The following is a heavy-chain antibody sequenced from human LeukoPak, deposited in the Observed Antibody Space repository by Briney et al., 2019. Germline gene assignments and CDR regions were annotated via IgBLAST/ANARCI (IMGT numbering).Heavy chain of an antibody. CDR1: GYTFTGYY. CDR3: ARGDPCITIFGAGGDY. CDR2: INPNSGGT. J-gene: IGHJ4*02. D-gene: IGHD3-3*01. Sequence: LGASVKVSCKASGYTFTGYYMHWVRQAPGQGLEWMGWINPNSGGTNYAQKFQGRVTMTRDTSISTAYLELSRLRSDDTAVYYCARGDPCITIFGAGGDYWGQGTLVTVSS. V-gene: IGHV1-2*03.